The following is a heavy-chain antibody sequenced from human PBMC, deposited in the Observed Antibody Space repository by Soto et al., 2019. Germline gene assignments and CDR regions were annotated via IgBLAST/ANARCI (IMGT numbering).Heavy chain of an antibody. CDR1: GYTFTSYG. D-gene: IGHD3-9*01. V-gene: IGHV1-18*01. Sequence: ASVKVSCKASGYTFTSYGISWVRQAPGQGLEWMGWISAYNGNTNYAQKLQGRVTMTTDTSTSTAYMELRSLRSDDTAVYYCAREIGDILTGYYHYYYYYMDVWGKGTTVTVSS. CDR3: AREIGDILTGYYHYYYYYMDV. J-gene: IGHJ6*03. CDR2: ISAYNGNT.